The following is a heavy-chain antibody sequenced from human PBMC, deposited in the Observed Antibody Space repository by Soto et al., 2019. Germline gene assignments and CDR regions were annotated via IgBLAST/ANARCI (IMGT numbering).Heavy chain of an antibody. J-gene: IGHJ4*02. Sequence: ASVKVSCKASGYTFTSYDIYWVRQATGHGLAWMRWMNPNTGNSGYAQKFQGRVTVTSATSINTVYMELSSLRSEDTAVYYCARRAETNGWNGFGADKYYFDFWGQGTLVTVSS. CDR1: GYTFTSYD. D-gene: IGHD1-1*01. CDR2: MNPNTGNS. V-gene: IGHV1-8*01. CDR3: ARRAETNGWNGFGADKYYFDF.